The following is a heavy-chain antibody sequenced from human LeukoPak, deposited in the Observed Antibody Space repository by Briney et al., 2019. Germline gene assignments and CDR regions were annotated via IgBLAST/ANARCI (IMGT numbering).Heavy chain of an antibody. J-gene: IGHJ2*01. CDR2: IKQDGSEY. Sequence: GGPLRLSCAAPGFTFNSFWMTWVRQAPGKGLEWVANIKQDGSEYYYVDSLKGRFTISRDNAKNSLYLQMNILRAEDTAVYYCARSKGSGWYSGWYFDLWGRGTLVTVSS. CDR1: GFTFNSFW. V-gene: IGHV3-7*01. CDR3: ARSKGSGWYSGWYFDL. D-gene: IGHD6-19*01.